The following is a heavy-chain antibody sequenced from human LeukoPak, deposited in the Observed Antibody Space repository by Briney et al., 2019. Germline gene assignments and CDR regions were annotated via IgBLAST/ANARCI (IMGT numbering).Heavy chain of an antibody. D-gene: IGHD3-10*01. V-gene: IGHV3-23*01. J-gene: IGHJ4*02. Sequence: GGSLRLSCAASGFTFSSYGIHWVRQAPGKGLEWVSAISGSGGSTYYADSVKGRFTISRDNSKNTLYLQMNSLRAEDTAVYYCAKNGYYGSGSYYNWGQGTLVTVSS. CDR3: AKNGYYGSGSYYN. CDR2: ISGSGGST. CDR1: GFTFSSYG.